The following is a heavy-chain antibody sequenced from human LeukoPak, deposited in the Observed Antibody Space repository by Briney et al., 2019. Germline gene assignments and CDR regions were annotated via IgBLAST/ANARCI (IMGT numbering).Heavy chain of an antibody. D-gene: IGHD3-9*01. CDR1: GFTFDDYA. CDR3: AKGGPVLRYFDWLGLDY. J-gene: IGHJ4*02. Sequence: PGGSLRLSCAASGFTFDDYAMHWVRQAPGKGLEWVSAISGSGGSTYYADSVKGRFTISRDNSKNTLYLQMNSLRAEDTAVYYCAKGGPVLRYFDWLGLDYWGQGTLVTVSS. V-gene: IGHV3-23*01. CDR2: ISGSGGST.